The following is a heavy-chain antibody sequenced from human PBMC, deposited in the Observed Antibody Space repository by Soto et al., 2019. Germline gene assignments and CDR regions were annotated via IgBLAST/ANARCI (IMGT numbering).Heavy chain of an antibody. CDR3: ARDGKDDYGDYVFDY. CDR2: IYYSGST. Sequence: QVQLQESGPGLVKPSQTLSLTCTVSGGSISSGGYYWSWIRQHPGKGLEWIGYIYYSGSTYYNPSLKIRVTISEDTSKNQFSLKLSSVTAADTAVYYWARDGKDDYGDYVFDYWGQGTLVTVSS. D-gene: IGHD4-17*01. J-gene: IGHJ4*02. V-gene: IGHV4-31*03. CDR1: GGSISSGGYY.